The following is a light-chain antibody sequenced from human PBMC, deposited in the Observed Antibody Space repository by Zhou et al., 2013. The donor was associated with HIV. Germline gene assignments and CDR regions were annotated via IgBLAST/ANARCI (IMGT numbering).Light chain of an antibody. V-gene: IGKV3-20*01. CDR2: GAS. Sequence: EIVLTQSPGTLSLSPGERATLSCRASQNISSNYLAWYQQKLGQAPRLLIYGASSRATGIADRFSGSGSGTDFTLTISRLEPDDFAVYYCQQYDTSRGTFGQGTKVEIK. CDR3: QQYDTSRGT. J-gene: IGKJ1*01. CDR1: QNISSNY.